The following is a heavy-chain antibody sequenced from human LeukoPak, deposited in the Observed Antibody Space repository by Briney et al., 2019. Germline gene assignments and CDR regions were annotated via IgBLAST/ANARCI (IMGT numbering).Heavy chain of an antibody. J-gene: IGHJ4*02. V-gene: IGHV4-39*07. CDR2: IYYSAST. Sequence: SETLSLTCTVSGGSISSNSYYWGWIRQPPGKGLEWIGSIYYSASTYYNPSLKSRVTISVDTSKKQFSLKLSSVTAADTAVYYCARVVGASHYTVDYWGQGTLVTVSS. CDR1: GGSISSNSYY. D-gene: IGHD1-26*01. CDR3: ARVVGASHYTVDY.